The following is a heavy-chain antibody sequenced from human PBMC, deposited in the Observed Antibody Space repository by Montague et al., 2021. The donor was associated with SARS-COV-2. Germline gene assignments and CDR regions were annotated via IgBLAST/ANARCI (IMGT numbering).Heavy chain of an antibody. CDR1: GFTFSSYS. CDR2: ISSSTNII. J-gene: IGHJ3*01. V-gene: IGHV3-48*04. D-gene: IGHD6-6*01. CDR3: AKDLVLRAARPDALDV. Sequence: SLRLSCAASGFTFSSYSVNWVRQAPGKGLERISYISSSTNIIYYADSVKGRFTTSRDNARNSLYLQMNSLRVDDTAVYYCAKDLVLRAARPDALDVWGQGTVVTVSS.